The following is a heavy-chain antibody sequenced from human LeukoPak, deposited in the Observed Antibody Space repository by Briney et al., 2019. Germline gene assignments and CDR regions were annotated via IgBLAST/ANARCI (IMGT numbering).Heavy chain of an antibody. V-gene: IGHV4-39*07. CDR2: INHSGST. J-gene: IGHJ4*02. CDR1: GGSISSNLHY. Sequence: SETLSLTCTVAGGSISSNLHYWDWIRQPPGKGLEWIGEINHSGSTNYNPSLKSRVTISVDTSKNQFSLKLSSVTAADTAVYYCAFGSGYYYYWGQGTLVTVSS. CDR3: AFGSGYYYY. D-gene: IGHD3-22*01.